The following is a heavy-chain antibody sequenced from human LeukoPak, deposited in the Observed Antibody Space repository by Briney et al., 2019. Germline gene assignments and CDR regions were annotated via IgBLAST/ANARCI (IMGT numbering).Heavy chain of an antibody. J-gene: IGHJ4*02. D-gene: IGHD6-13*01. V-gene: IGHV1-3*01. CDR2: INAGNGNT. CDR3: ASVYSSSWFSFDY. CDR1: GYTFTSYA. Sequence: ASVKVSCKASGYTFTSYAMHWVRQAPGQRLEWMGWINAGNGNTKYSQKFQGRVTITRDTSASTAYMELTSLRSEDTAVYYCASVYSSSWFSFDYWGQGTLVTVSS.